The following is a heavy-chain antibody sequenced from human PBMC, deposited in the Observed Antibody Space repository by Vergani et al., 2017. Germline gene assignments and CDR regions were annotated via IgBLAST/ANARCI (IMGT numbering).Heavy chain of an antibody. V-gene: IGHV3-23*01. CDR3: AKSTSLFGVAYPDDY. CDR1: GFTFSSYA. D-gene: IGHD3-3*01. J-gene: IGHJ4*02. Sequence: EVQLLESGGGLVQPGGSLRLSCAASGFTFSSYAMSWVRQAPGKGLEWVAAISGRGGSTYYADTVKGRFTISRDNSKNTLYLQMNSLRAEDTAVYYCAKSTSLFGVAYPDDYCGRGALVVVSS. CDR2: ISGRGGST.